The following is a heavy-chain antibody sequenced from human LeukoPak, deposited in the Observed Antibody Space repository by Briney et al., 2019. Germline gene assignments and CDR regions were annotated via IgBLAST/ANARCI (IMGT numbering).Heavy chain of an antibody. CDR1: GFTFSGYW. D-gene: IGHD3/OR15-3a*01. J-gene: IGHJ4*02. V-gene: IGHV3-7*01. CDR2: IQQNGSET. Sequence: GGSLRLSCAASGFTFSGYWMSWVRQAPGKELEWVANIQQNGSETYSADSVRGRFTISRDNANNTLYLQMNSLRDEDTAVYYCARWATSMDLWGQGVLVTVSS. CDR3: ARWATSMDL.